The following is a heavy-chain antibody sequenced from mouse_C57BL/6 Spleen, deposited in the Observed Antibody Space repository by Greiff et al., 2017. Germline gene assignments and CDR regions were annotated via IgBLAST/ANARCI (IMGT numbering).Heavy chain of an antibody. CDR3: ARWSYEYDGDY. Sequence: VQLQQSGPELVQPGASVKISCKASGYTFTDYYMNWVKQSHGKSLEWIGDINPNNGGTSYNQKFKGKATLTVDKSSSTVYMELRSLTSEDSAVYYCARWSYEYDGDYWGQGTTLTVSS. J-gene: IGHJ2*01. V-gene: IGHV1-26*01. CDR1: GYTFTDYY. D-gene: IGHD2-4*01. CDR2: INPNNGGT.